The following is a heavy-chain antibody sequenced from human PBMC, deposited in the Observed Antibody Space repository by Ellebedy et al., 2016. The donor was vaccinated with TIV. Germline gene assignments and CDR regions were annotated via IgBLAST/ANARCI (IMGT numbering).Heavy chain of an antibody. V-gene: IGHV3-7*01. CDR1: GFTFSSYW. CDR2: IKEDGSEK. CDR3: ARRRTGIPFPYFDY. D-gene: IGHD6-13*01. Sequence: PGGSLRLSCAASGFTFSSYWMSWVRQAPGKGLEWVANIKEDGSEKYYVDSVKGRFTISRDNAKNSLYLQMNSLRAEDTAMYYCARRRTGIPFPYFDYWGQGTLVTVSS. J-gene: IGHJ4*02.